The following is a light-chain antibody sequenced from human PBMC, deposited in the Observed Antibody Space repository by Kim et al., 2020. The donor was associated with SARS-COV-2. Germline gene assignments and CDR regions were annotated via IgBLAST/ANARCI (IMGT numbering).Light chain of an antibody. V-gene: IGKV1-9*01. CDR2: AAS. J-gene: IGKJ1*01. CDR1: QGIANH. Sequence: ASVGDRVAVTCRTSQGIANHLAWYQQKPGKAPKLLIFAASTLQSGVPSRFSGSGSGTEFTLTVSSLQPEDFAIYYCQQLNTYPWTFGQGTKVDIK. CDR3: QQLNTYPWT.